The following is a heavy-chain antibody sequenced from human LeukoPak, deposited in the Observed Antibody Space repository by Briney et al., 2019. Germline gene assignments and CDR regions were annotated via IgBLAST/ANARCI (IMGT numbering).Heavy chain of an antibody. CDR1: GFTFSSYD. CDR3: ARDPRSAGRYNWFDP. V-gene: IGHV3-13*05. D-gene: IGHD2-15*01. J-gene: IGHJ5*02. CDR2: IGTAGDP. Sequence: GGSLRLSCAASGFTFSSYDMHWVRQATGKGLEWVSAIGTAGDPYYPGSVKGRFTISRENAKNSLYLQMNSLRAEDTAVYYCARDPRSAGRYNWFDPWGQGTLVTVSS.